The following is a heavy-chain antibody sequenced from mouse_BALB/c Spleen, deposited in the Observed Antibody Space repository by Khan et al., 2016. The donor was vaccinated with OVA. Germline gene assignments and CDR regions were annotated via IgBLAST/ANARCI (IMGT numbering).Heavy chain of an antibody. CDR3: ARNDYSDYDPFPY. Sequence: EVQLVESGPGLVKPSQSLSLTCTVTGYSITSEYAWNWIRQFPGNKLEWMGYINYSGNTRFNPSLKSRTSITRDTSKNQFFLQLNSVTTEDTATYYCARNDYSDYDPFPYWGQGTLVTVSA. D-gene: IGHD2-4*01. J-gene: IGHJ3*01. V-gene: IGHV3-2*02. CDR1: GYSITSEYA. CDR2: INYSGNT.